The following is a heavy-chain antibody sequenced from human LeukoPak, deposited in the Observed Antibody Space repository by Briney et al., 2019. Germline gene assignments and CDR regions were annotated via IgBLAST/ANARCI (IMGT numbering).Heavy chain of an antibody. CDR3: ARDFPGFDP. J-gene: IGHJ5*02. CDR2: ISSSSSYI. V-gene: IGHV3-21*01. Sequence: GESLKISCAASGFTFSSYSMNWVRQAPGKGLEWVSSISSSSSYIYYADSVKGRFTISRDNAKNSLYLQMNSLRAEDTAAYYCARDFPGFDPWGQGTLVTVSS. CDR1: GFTFSSYS.